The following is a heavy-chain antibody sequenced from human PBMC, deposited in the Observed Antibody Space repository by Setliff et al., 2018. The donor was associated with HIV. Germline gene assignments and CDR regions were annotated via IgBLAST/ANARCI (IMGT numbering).Heavy chain of an antibody. Sequence: LSLTCTVSGASISSGGYYWNWIRQLPGKGLEWIGYILDSGSTYYNPSLRGRLSMSIDTSANQFSVELTSVTAADAALYFCARVPNWGSAPFAYDVWGLGTMVTVSS. CDR3: ARVPNWGSAPFAYDV. CDR1: GASISSGGYY. CDR2: ILDSGST. D-gene: IGHD7-27*01. V-gene: IGHV4-31*03. J-gene: IGHJ3*01.